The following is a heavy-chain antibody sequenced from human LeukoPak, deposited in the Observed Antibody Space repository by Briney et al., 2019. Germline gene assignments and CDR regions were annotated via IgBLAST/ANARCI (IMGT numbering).Heavy chain of an antibody. V-gene: IGHV1-8*01. D-gene: IGHD6-13*01. CDR3: ARGRGAIAEFDP. J-gene: IGHJ5*02. CDR1: GYTSTSYD. CDR2: MNPNSGNT. Sequence: ASVKVSCKASGYTSTSYDINWVRQATGQGLEWMGWMNPNSGNTGYAQKFQGRVTMTRNTSISTAYMELSSLRSEDTAVYYCARGRGAIAEFDPWGQGTLVTVSS.